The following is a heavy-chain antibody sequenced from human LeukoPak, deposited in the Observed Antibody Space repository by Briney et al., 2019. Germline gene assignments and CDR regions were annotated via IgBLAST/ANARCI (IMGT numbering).Heavy chain of an antibody. J-gene: IGHJ4*02. CDR1: GGSVSSGSYY. CDR2: IYHSGST. CDR3: ARSYSSGWYWEGFDY. Sequence: SETLSLTCTVSGGSVSSGSYYWSWIRQPPGKGLEWIGYIYHSGSTKHHPSLKSRVTLSVDTSKNQFSLKLSSVIAADTAVYYCARSYSSGWYWEGFDYWGQGTLVTVSS. V-gene: IGHV4-61*01. D-gene: IGHD6-19*01.